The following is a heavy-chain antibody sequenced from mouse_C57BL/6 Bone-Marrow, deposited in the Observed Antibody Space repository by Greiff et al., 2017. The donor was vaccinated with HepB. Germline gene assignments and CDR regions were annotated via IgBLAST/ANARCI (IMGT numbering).Heavy chain of an antibody. J-gene: IGHJ4*01. D-gene: IGHD1-1*01. CDR1: GYTFTSYW. CDR2: INPSNGGT. CDR3: ARGIYYYGSSYVEDAMDY. V-gene: IGHV1-53*01. Sequence: QVQLQQPGTELVKPGASVKLSCKASGYTFTSYWMRWVKQRPGQGLEWIGNINPSNGGTNYNEKFKSKATLTVDKSSSTAYMQLSSLTSEDSAVYYCARGIYYYGSSYVEDAMDYWGQGTSGTVSS.